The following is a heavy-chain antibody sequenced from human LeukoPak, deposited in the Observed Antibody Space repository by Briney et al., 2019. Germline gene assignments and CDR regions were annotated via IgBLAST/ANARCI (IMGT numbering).Heavy chain of an antibody. CDR1: GYTFTGYY. Sequence: ASVKVSCKASGYTFTGYYMHWVRQAPGQGLEWMGWINPNSGGTNYAQKFQGRVTMTRDTSISTAYMELRSLRSDDTAVYYCARAAPYDFWSGYYWSNWGYWGQGTLVTVSS. V-gene: IGHV1-2*02. J-gene: IGHJ4*02. D-gene: IGHD3-3*01. CDR3: ARAAPYDFWSGYYWSNWGY. CDR2: INPNSGGT.